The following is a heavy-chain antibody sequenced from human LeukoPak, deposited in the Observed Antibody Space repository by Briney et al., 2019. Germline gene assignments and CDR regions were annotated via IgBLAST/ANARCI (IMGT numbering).Heavy chain of an antibody. D-gene: IGHD3-10*01. J-gene: IGHJ3*02. CDR2: ISLSGSTT. CDR3: AYGSGSDAFDI. CDR1: GFSFNDYY. V-gene: IGHV3-11*01. Sequence: GGSLRLSCAASGFSFNDYYMSWIRQAPGKGLEWISYISLSGSTTYYADSMKGRFTISRDNAKNSLYLQMNSLRAEDTALYYCAYGSGSDAFDIWGQGTMVTVSS.